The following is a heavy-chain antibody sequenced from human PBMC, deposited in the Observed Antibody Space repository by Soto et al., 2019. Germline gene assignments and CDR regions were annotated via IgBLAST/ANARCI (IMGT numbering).Heavy chain of an antibody. D-gene: IGHD5-18*01. J-gene: IGHJ6*02. CDR3: AGERHYTATYYYYGMDV. Sequence: GASVKVSCKASGGTFSSYTISWVRQAPGQGLEWMGRIIPILGIANYAQKFQGRVTITADKSTSTAYMELSSLRSEDTAVYYCAGERHYTATYYYYGMDVWGQGTTLTVSS. CDR1: GGTFSSYT. CDR2: IIPILGIA. V-gene: IGHV1-69*04.